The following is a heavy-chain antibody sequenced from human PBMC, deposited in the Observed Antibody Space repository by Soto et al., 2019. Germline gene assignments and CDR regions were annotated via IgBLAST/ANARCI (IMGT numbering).Heavy chain of an antibody. J-gene: IGHJ4*02. CDR1: GASISSSY. D-gene: IGHD3-10*01. CDR2: IFHSGTT. CDR3: ARLQFGEGFDY. V-gene: IGHV4-59*01. Sequence: ASETLSLTCTVSGASISSSYWSWIRQSPGKGLEWIGYIFHSGTTNYNPSLKSRVTISVDTSKNQFSLNLSSLTTADTAVYYCARLQFGEGFDYWGQGALVTVSS.